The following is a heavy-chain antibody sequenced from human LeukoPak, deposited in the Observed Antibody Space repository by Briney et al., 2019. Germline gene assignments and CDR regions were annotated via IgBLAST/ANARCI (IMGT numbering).Heavy chain of an antibody. CDR3: AKDWNSSPGESYFDY. V-gene: IGHV3-9*01. D-gene: IGHD3-10*01. J-gene: IGHJ4*02. CDR1: GFTFDDYA. Sequence: GGSLRLSCAASGFTFDDYAMHWVRQAPRKGLEWVSGISWNSGSIGYADSVKGRFTISRDNAKNSLYLQMNSLRAEDTALYYCAKDWNSSPGESYFDYWGQGTLVTVSS. CDR2: ISWNSGSI.